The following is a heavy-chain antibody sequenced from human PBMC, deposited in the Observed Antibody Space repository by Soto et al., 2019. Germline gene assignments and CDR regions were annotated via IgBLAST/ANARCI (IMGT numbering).Heavy chain of an antibody. CDR3: ARGLLLPGPRRIARNCSGGSCYWLD. J-gene: IGHJ4*02. Sequence: ASVKVSCKASGYTFTSYDINWVRQATGQGLEWMGWMNPNSGNTGYAQKFQGRVTMTRNTSISTAYMELSSLRSEDTAVYYCARGLLLPGPRRIARNCSGGSCYWLDWGQGTLVTVSS. CDR1: GYTFTSYD. CDR2: MNPNSGNT. V-gene: IGHV1-8*01. D-gene: IGHD2-15*01.